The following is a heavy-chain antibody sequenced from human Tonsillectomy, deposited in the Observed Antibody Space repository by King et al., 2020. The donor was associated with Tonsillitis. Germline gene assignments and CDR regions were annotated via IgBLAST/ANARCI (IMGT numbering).Heavy chain of an antibody. J-gene: IGHJ6*02. CDR1: GFTFSNYN. D-gene: IGHD5-18*01. Sequence: DVQLVESGGGLVKPGGSLRLSCAASGFTFSNYNMNWVRQAPGKGLEWVSSISSSRSYIYYADSVKGRFTISRDNAKNSLELQMNSLRAEDTAVYYCARGVDTAMVPRGMDVWGRGTTVTVSS. V-gene: IGHV3-21*01. CDR3: ARGVDTAMVPRGMDV. CDR2: ISSSRSYI.